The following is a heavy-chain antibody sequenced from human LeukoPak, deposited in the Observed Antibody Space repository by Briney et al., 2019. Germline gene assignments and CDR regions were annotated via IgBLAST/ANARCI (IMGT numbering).Heavy chain of an antibody. Sequence: GGSLRLSCAASGFTVSSNYMSWVRQAPGKGLEWVSVIYSGGSTYYADSVKGRFTISRDNSKNTLYLQMNSLRAEDTAVYYCAKESGSYCRDFDYWGQGTLVTVSS. CDR1: GFTVSSNY. CDR2: IYSGGST. J-gene: IGHJ4*02. D-gene: IGHD1-26*01. CDR3: AKESGSYCRDFDY. V-gene: IGHV3-53*01.